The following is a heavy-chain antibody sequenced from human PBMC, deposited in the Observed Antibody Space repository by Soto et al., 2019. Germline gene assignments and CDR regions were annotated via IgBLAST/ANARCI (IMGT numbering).Heavy chain of an antibody. D-gene: IGHD3-22*01. Sequence: GGSLRLSCAASGFTFSNAWINWVRQAPEKGLEWVGRIKSKTDGGTTDFAAPVKGRFAISRDDSKDMVYLQMNSLKTVDTGIYSCTTDTYSTKIVGRFDHWGQGTLVTVSS. CDR1: GFTFSNAW. J-gene: IGHJ4*02. CDR2: IKSKTDGGTT. V-gene: IGHV3-15*07. CDR3: TTDTYSTKIVGRFDH.